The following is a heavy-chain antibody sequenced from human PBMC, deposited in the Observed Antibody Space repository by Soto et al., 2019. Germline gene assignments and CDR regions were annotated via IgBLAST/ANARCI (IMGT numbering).Heavy chain of an antibody. CDR1: GYLFSISL. V-gene: IGHV3-23*01. J-gene: IGHJ6*02. CDR2: INPTSGYA. D-gene: IGHD3-16*01. Sequence: GSQRLGGAASGYLFSISLMSVARKATGKELEWGALINPTSGYAYYTDSVKGRFTISRDNSKNTLYLQMNSLRAEDTAVYYCTKDQSRNLNHGEYYYYGMDLWGQGTTVTVSS. CDR3: TKDQSRNLNHGEYYYYGMDL.